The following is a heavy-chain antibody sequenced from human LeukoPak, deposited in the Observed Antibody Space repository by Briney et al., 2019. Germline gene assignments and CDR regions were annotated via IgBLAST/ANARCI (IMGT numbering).Heavy chain of an antibody. Sequence: GGSLRLSCAASGFTFSSYAMSWVRQAPGKGLEWVSAISGSGGSTYYADSVKGRFTISRDNSKNTLYLQMNSLRAGDTAVYYCAKDSSLFEGNLFYFDYWGQGTLVTVSS. CDR2: ISGSGGST. V-gene: IGHV3-23*01. CDR3: AKDSSLFEGNLFYFDY. CDR1: GFTFSSYA. D-gene: IGHD6-6*01. J-gene: IGHJ4*02.